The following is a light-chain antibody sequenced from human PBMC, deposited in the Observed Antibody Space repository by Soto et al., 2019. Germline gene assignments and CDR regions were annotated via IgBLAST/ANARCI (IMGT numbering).Light chain of an antibody. J-gene: IGKJ4*01. Sequence: EIVLTQSPSTLALSPGERATLSCRASQSVSSYLAWYQQRPGQAPWLLIDRELTRPTGIPARFSGRGFGTDFALTISRLQAEAFAVYYCQQDNKCTLTFGGGTKVDIK. CDR2: REL. CDR1: QSVSSY. CDR3: QQDNKCTLT. V-gene: IGKV3-15*01.